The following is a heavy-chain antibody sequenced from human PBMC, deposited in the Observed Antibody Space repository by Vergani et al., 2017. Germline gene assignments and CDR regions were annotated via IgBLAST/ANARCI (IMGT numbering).Heavy chain of an antibody. Sequence: EVQLVESGGGLVQPGGSLRLSCAASGFTFSSYSMNWVRQAPGKGLEWVSGISGSGGSTYYAGSVKGRFTISRDSSKNTLYLQMNSLSAGDTAAYYCAKANPRNSGYDYLYYYHAMDVWGQGTTVTVSS. J-gene: IGHJ6*02. CDR3: AKANPRNSGYDYLYYYHAMDV. CDR1: GFTFSSYS. CDR2: ISGSGGST. D-gene: IGHD5-12*01. V-gene: IGHV3-23*04.